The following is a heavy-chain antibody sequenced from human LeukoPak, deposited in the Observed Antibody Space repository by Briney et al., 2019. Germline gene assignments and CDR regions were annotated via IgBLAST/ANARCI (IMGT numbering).Heavy chain of an antibody. V-gene: IGHV1-2*02. CDR3: ARVGLNEAFDP. D-gene: IGHD1-1*01. CDR1: GYPFSNYD. Sequence: EASVKVSCKASGYPFSNYDINWVRQAPGQGLEWMGWINPNSGGTNYAQKFQGRVTMTRDTSISTAYMELSRLRSDDTAVYYCARVGLNEAFDPWGQGTLVTVSS. J-gene: IGHJ5*02. CDR2: INPNSGGT.